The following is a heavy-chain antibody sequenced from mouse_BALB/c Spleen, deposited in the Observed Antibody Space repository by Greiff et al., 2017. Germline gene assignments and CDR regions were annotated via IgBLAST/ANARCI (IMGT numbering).Heavy chain of an antibody. D-gene: IGHD1-1*01. CDR3: ARGGLLRYPFDY. CDR1: GFTFSSYA. J-gene: IGHJ2*01. Sequence: EVMLVESGGGLVKPGGSLKLSCAASGFTFSSYAMSWVRQTPEKRLEWVASISSGGSTYYPDSVKGRFTISRDNARNILYLQMSSLRSEDTAMYYCARGGLLRYPFDYWGQGTTLTVSS. CDR2: ISSGGST. V-gene: IGHV5-6-5*01.